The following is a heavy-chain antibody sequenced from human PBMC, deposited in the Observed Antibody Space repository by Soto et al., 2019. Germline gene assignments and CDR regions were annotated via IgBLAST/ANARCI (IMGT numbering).Heavy chain of an antibody. J-gene: IGHJ5*02. V-gene: IGHV4-38-2*01. D-gene: IGHD2-21*01. Sequence: SETLSLTCAVSGYSISSGYYWGWIRQPPGKGLEWIGTIYHSVITYCNPSLKSRVTISVDTSKNQFSLKLSSVTAADPAVYYCVRSRDDNWFDPWGQGTLVTVSS. CDR2: IYHSVIT. CDR1: GYSISSGYY. CDR3: VRSRDDNWFDP.